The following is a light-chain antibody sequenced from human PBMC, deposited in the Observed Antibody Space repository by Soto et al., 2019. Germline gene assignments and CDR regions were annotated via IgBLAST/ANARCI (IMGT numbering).Light chain of an antibody. CDR1: QDINTY. CDR3: QQRKSYPIT. J-gene: IGKJ5*01. V-gene: IGKV1-9*01. Sequence: DIQLTQSPSFLSASVGDRVTITCRASQDINTYLAWYQQKPGKAPKLLIFAASTLQKEVPSRFSGSGSETEFTVTITSLQPEDFATYYCQQRKSYPITFGQGTRLEIK. CDR2: AAS.